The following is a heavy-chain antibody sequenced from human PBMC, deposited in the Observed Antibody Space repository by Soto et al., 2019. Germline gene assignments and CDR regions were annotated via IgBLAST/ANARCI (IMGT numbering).Heavy chain of an antibody. Sequence: EVQLLESGGGLVQPGGSLRLSCAASGFTFSSYAMSWVRQAPGKGLEWVGRIKSKTDGGTTDYAAPVKGRFTISRDDSKNTLYLQMNSLKTEDTAVYYCTTDYPRSLPGYWGQGTLVTVSS. V-gene: IGHV3-15*01. CDR3: TTDYPRSLPGY. CDR1: GFTFSSYA. CDR2: IKSKTDGGTT. J-gene: IGHJ4*02.